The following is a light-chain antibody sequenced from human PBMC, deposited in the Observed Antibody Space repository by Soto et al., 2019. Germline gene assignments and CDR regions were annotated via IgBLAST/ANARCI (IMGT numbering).Light chain of an antibody. CDR2: KAS. CDR3: QQYNGDST. Sequence: DIQMTQSPSTLSASVGDRVTITCRASQSVSRWLACYQQKPGKAPNLLIYKASNLQSGVPSRFSGGGAGTEFTLTISSLQPNDFATYYCQQYNGDSTFGGGTKVEIK. V-gene: IGKV1-5*03. CDR1: QSVSRW. J-gene: IGKJ4*01.